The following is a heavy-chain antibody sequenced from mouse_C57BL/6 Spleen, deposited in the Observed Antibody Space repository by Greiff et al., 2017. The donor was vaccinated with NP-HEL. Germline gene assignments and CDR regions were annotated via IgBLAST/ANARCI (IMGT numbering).Heavy chain of an antibody. CDR2: INPYNGGT. CDR1: GYTFTDYY. V-gene: IGHV1-19*01. CDR3: ARGLYGSSYVGY. D-gene: IGHD1-1*01. J-gene: IGHJ2*01. Sequence: VHVKQSGPVLVKPGASVKMSCKASGYTFTDYYMNWVKQSHGKSLEWIGVINPYNGGTSYNQKFKGKATLTVDKSSSTAYMELNSLTSEDSAVYYCARGLYGSSYVGYWGQGTTLTVSS.